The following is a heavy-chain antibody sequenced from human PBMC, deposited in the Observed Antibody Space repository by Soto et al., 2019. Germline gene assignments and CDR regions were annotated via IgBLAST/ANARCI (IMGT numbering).Heavy chain of an antibody. CDR2: IIVVFGTA. CDR1: GGTLRSYA. D-gene: IGHD3-10*01. J-gene: IGHJ6*02. CDR3: ASEVFGSGTYYRPVNGLDV. Sequence: SVKVSCKASGGTLRSYAMSWVRQAPGQGLEWMGGIIVVFGTANYAQKFQGRVTITADESTSTAYMELSGLRAEDTAVYYCASEVFGSGTYYRPVNGLDVWGQGSRVAVYS. V-gene: IGHV1-69*13.